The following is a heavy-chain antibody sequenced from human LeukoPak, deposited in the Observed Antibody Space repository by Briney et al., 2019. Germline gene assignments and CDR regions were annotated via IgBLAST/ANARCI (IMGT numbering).Heavy chain of an antibody. V-gene: IGHV3-23*01. CDR3: ARSRDGYINAFDI. CDR1: GFTFSSYG. CDR2: ISGSGGST. Sequence: GSLRLSCAASGFTFSSYGMSWVRQAPGKGLEWVSAISGSGGSTYYADSVKGRFTISRDNAKNSLYLQMNSLRAEDTAVYYCARSRDGYINAFDIWGQGTMVTVSS. J-gene: IGHJ3*02. D-gene: IGHD5-24*01.